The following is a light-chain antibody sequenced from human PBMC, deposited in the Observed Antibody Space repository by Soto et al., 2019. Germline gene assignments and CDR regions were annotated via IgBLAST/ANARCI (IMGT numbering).Light chain of an antibody. J-gene: IGKJ4*01. CDR2: GAS. CDR1: QDVSSN. V-gene: IGKV3-15*01. CDR3: QQYIRWPLT. Sequence: EMVVTQSPATLSVSPGERATLSCRASQDVSSNLAWYQQKPGQAPSLLIYGASTRATGTPARFSGSGSGTELTLTISSLQSEDYAVYFCQQYIRWPLTFGGGTKVEI.